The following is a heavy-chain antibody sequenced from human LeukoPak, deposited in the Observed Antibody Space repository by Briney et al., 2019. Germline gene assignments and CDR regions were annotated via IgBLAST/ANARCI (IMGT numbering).Heavy chain of an antibody. V-gene: IGHV3-7*01. CDR1: GFTFSSYW. D-gene: IGHD2-2*01. CDR3: ASACSSASCYSRGGY. J-gene: IGHJ4*02. Sequence: QPGGSLRLSCAASGFTFSSYWMSWVRQAPGKGLEWVSNIKQEGSEKYYEDSVKGRFTISRDNAKNSLYLQMNSLRAEYTAVYYCASACSSASCYSRGGYWGQGTLVTVSS. CDR2: IKQEGSEK.